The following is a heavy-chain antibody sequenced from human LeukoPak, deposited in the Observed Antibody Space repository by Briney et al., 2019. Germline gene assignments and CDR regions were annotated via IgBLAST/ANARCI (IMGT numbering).Heavy chain of an antibody. Sequence: SETLSLTCAVYGGSFSGYYWSWIRQPPGKGLEWIGYIYYSGSTNYNPSLKSRVTISVDTSKNQFSLKLSSVTAADTAVYYCARALYWFDPWGQGTLVTVSS. CDR2: IYYSGST. CDR3: ARALYWFDP. CDR1: GGSFSGYY. J-gene: IGHJ5*02. V-gene: IGHV4-59*01.